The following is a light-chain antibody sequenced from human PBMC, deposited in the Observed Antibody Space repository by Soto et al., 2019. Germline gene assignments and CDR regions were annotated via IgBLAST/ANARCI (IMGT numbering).Light chain of an antibody. CDR2: GAS. Sequence: EVVLTQSPGALSLSLGETATLSCRASQSISSNYLAWYQQKPGQAPRLLIFGASSRATGIPERFTGSGSGTDFTLTISGLEPEDFAVYSCQQYGSSPITFGGGTTVEIK. V-gene: IGKV3-20*01. CDR3: QQYGSSPIT. CDR1: QSISSNY. J-gene: IGKJ4*01.